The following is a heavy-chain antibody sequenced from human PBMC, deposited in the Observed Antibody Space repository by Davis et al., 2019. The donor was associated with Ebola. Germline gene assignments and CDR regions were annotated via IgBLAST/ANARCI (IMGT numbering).Heavy chain of an antibody. CDR1: GFTFRDYE. CDR2: IGIEAENKTT. V-gene: IGHV3-15*04. Sequence: GGSLRLSCAASGFTFRDYEMHWVRQAPGKGLEWVGRIGIEAENKTTDNAASLKGRFILSRDDSKSTLYLHMSSLKAEDTAVYYCTTDLVWSGHHDYWGQGTLVTVSA. CDR3: TTDLVWSGHHDY. D-gene: IGHD3-3*01. J-gene: IGHJ4*02.